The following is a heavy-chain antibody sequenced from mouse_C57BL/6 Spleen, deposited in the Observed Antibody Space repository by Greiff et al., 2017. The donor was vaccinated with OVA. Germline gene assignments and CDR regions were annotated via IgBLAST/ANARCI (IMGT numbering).Heavy chain of an antibody. D-gene: IGHD2-3*01. CDR2: IRNKANGYTT. CDR3: ARYAPDGYYGYFDV. CDR1: GFTFTDYY. J-gene: IGHJ1*03. V-gene: IGHV7-3*01. Sequence: EVKVEESGGGLVQPGGSLSLSCAASGFTFTDYYMSWVRQPPGKALEWLGFIRNKANGYTTEYSASVKGRFTISRDNSQSILYLQMNALRAEDSATYYCARYAPDGYYGYFDVWGTGTTVTVSS.